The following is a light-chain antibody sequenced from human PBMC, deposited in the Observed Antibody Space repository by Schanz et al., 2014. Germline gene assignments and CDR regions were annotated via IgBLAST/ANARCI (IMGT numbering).Light chain of an antibody. V-gene: IGKV1-39*01. J-gene: IGKJ2*01. CDR1: QTISSY. CDR3: HQSYSTPHT. Sequence: DIQMPQFPSSLSASVGDRVTITCRARQTISSYLNWYQHKPGKDPKLLIYAASTLQSGVPSRFSGGGSGTDFTLTISSLQPEDFATYYCHQSYSTPHTFGRGTNLEIK. CDR2: AAS.